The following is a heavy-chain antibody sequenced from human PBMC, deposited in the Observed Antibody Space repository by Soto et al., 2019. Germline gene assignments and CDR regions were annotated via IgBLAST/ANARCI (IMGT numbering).Heavy chain of an antibody. CDR3: ARDVQLGPYYFDY. CDR1: GYTFTCYA. Sequence: GASVKASCKASGYTFTCYAISWVQQAPGQGLEWMGWISAYNGNTNYAQKLQGRVTMTTDTSTSTAYMELRSLRSDDTAVYYCARDVQLGPYYFDYWGQGTLVTVSS. D-gene: IGHD6-6*01. CDR2: ISAYNGNT. V-gene: IGHV1-18*01. J-gene: IGHJ4*02.